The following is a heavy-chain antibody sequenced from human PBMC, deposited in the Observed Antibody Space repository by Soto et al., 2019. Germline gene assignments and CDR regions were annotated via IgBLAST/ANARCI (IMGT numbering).Heavy chain of an antibody. J-gene: IGHJ6*02. V-gene: IGHV3-15*07. Sequence: GGSLRLSCAASGFTFSNAWMNWVRQAPGKGLEWVGRIKSKTDGGTTDYAAPVKGRFTISRDDSKNTLYLQMNSLKTEDTAVYYCTIYPYYDFWSGYLPVSYYYGMDVWGQGTTVTVSS. CDR1: GFTFSNAW. CDR2: IKSKTDGGTT. CDR3: TIYPYYDFWSGYLPVSYYYGMDV. D-gene: IGHD3-3*01.